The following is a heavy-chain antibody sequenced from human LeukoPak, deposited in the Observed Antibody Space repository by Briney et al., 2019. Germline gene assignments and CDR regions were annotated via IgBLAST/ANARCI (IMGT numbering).Heavy chain of an antibody. CDR1: GFTFSSYG. V-gene: IGHV3-30*18. CDR2: ISYYGSNK. CDR3: AKSPTPRHYYYGMDV. J-gene: IGHJ6*02. Sequence: PGRSLRLSCAASGFTFSSYGMHWVRQAPGKGLEWVAVISYYGSNKYYADSVKGRFTISRDNSKNTLYLQMNSLRAEDTAVYYCAKSPTPRHYYYGMDVWGQGTTVTVSS. D-gene: IGHD4-11*01.